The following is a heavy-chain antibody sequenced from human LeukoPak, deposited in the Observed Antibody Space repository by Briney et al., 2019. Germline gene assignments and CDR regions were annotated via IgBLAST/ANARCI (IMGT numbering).Heavy chain of an antibody. Sequence: GGSLRLSCAASGFTFSSYAMSWLRQAPGKGLEWVSTINANSGTRSYAASVRGRFTVSKDNSKNPLYLKLNSRRAEDTAVYYCAKPMSGGRAVTADWFAPWGQGTLVVVSS. CDR2: INANSGTR. J-gene: IGHJ5*01. CDR3: AKPMSGGRAVTADWFAP. D-gene: IGHD2-21*02. CDR1: GFTFSSYA. V-gene: IGHV3-23*01.